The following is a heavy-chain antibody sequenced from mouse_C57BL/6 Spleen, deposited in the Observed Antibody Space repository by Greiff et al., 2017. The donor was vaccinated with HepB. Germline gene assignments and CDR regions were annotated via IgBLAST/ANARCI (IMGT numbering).Heavy chain of an antibody. Sequence: VKLQQSGAELVRPGTSVKVSCKASGYAFTNYLIEWVKQRPGQGLEWIGVINPGSGGTNYNEKFKGKATLTADKSSSTAYMQLSSLTSEDSAVYFCARTATTPFDYWGQGTTLTVSS. CDR3: ARTATTPFDY. CDR1: GYAFTNYL. J-gene: IGHJ2*01. CDR2: INPGSGGT. D-gene: IGHD1-1*01. V-gene: IGHV1-54*01.